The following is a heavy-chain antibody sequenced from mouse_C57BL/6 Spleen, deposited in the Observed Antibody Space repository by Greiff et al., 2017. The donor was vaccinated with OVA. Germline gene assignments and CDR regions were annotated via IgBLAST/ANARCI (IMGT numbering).Heavy chain of an antibody. D-gene: IGHD2-1*01. J-gene: IGHJ4*01. V-gene: IGHV1-53*01. CDR2: INPSNGGT. CDR1: GYTFTSYW. Sequence: QVHVKQPGTELVKPGASVKLSCKASGYTFTSYWMHWVKQRPGQGLEWIGNINPSNGGTNYNEKFKSKATVTVDKSSSTAYMQLSSLTSEDAAVYDCARGGNGAMDYWGQGTSVTVSS. CDR3: ARGGNGAMDY.